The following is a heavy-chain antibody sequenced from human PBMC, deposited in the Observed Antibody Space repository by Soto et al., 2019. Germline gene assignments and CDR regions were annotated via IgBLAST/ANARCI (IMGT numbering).Heavy chain of an antibody. CDR3: ARDFRTYSHGVDV. J-gene: IGHJ6*02. CDR2: INPSSGGT. D-gene: IGHD4-4*01. Sequence: ASVKVSCKASGYPFTGPYIYWVRQAPGQGLEWMGWINPSSGGTEFAEKFQGRVTVTWDTSIRTVFLELNSLTSDDTGVYFCARDFRTYSHGVDVWGQGTAVTVLL. CDR1: GYPFTGPY. V-gene: IGHV1-2*02.